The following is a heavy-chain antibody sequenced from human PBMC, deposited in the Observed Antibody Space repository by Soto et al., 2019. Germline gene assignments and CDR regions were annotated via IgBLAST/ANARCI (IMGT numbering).Heavy chain of an antibody. Sequence: SETLSLTCTVSGGSISSYYWSWIRQPPGKGLEWIGYIYYSGSTNYNPSLKGRVTISVDTSKNQFSLKLSSVTAADTAVYYCAGDYGGKAPNLYYFDYWGQGTLVTVSS. D-gene: IGHD4-17*01. CDR3: AGDYGGKAPNLYYFDY. J-gene: IGHJ4*02. CDR1: GGSISSYY. V-gene: IGHV4-59*01. CDR2: IYYSGST.